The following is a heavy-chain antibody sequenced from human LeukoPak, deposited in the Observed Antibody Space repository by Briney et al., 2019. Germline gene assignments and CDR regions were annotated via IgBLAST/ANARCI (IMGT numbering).Heavy chain of an antibody. V-gene: IGHV1-46*01. J-gene: IGHJ4*02. CDR2: IKPSVVST. D-gene: IGHD3-16*01. CDR3: VREKEGGTFDY. CDR1: GYTFSRSY. Sequence: ASVKASSKAPGYTFSRSYMHWVRQNPGQGLEWMGIIKPSVVSTSYAQKFQGRVTMTGDTSTSTVYMELSSLRSEDTAVYYCVREKEGGTFDYWGQGTLVTVSS.